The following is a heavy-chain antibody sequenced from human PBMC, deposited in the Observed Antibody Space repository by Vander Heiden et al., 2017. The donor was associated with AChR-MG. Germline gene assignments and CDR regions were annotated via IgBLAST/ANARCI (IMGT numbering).Heavy chain of an antibody. J-gene: IGHJ4*02. CDR3: ARDGAVAGTNYFDY. CDR1: AGTFSSYA. Sequence: QVQPVQSGAEAQKPGSSVKVSSKASAGTFSSYAISWVRQAPRQGREWMGGIIPIFGTANYAQKFQGRVTITADESTSTAYVELSSLRSEDTAVYYCARDGAVAGTNYFDYWGKGTLVTVSS. D-gene: IGHD6-19*01. CDR2: IIPIFGTA. V-gene: IGHV1-69*01.